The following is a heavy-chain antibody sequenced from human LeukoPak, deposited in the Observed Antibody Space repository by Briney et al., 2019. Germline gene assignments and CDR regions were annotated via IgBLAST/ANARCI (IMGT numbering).Heavy chain of an antibody. CDR3: ARTANFAAGYYIDY. D-gene: IGHD6-13*01. V-gene: IGHV3-21*01. CDR2: ISGSRHK. J-gene: IGHJ4*02. Sequence: GGSLRLSCAASGFTFSSYTMNWVRQAPGKGLEWVSSISGSRHKYYADSVKGRFTISRDNAKNSLYLQMNSLRAEDTAVHYCARTANFAAGYYIDYWGQGTLVTVSS. CDR1: GFTFSSYT.